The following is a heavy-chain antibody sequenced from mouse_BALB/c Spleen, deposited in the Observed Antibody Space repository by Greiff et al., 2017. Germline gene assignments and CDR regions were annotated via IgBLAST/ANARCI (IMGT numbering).Heavy chain of an antibody. Sequence: QVQLVESGPGLVAPSQSLSITCTVSGFSLTGYGVNWVRQPPGKGLEWLGMIWGDGSTDYNSALKSRLSISKDNSKSQVFLKMNSLQTDDTARYYCARDLGDGYHAWFAYWGQGTLVTVSA. J-gene: IGHJ3*01. CDR2: IWGDGST. V-gene: IGHV2-6-7*01. CDR1: GFSLTGYG. D-gene: IGHD2-3*01. CDR3: ARDLGDGYHAWFAY.